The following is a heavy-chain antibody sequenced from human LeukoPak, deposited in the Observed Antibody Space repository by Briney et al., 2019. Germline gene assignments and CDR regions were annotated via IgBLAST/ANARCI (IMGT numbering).Heavy chain of an antibody. D-gene: IGHD6-19*01. CDR3: ARHHSSGWSGYFQH. Sequence: GGSLRLSCAASRFTFSSYSMNWVRQAPGKGLEWVSSISSSGSYIYYADSVKGRFTISRDNSKNTLYLQMNSLRAEDTAVYYCARHHSSGWSGYFQHWGQGTLVTVSS. J-gene: IGHJ1*01. CDR1: RFTFSSYS. V-gene: IGHV3-21*04. CDR2: ISSSGSYI.